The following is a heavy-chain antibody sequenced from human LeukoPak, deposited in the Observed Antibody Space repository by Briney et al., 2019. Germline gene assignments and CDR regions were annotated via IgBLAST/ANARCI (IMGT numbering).Heavy chain of an antibody. Sequence: GRSLRLSCAASGFTFSSYGMHWVRQAPGKGLESVAVISYDGSNKYYADSVKGRFTISRDNSKNTLYLQMNSLRAEDTAVYYCAKVITAMVTSYYYGMDVWGKGTTVTVSS. D-gene: IGHD5-18*01. V-gene: IGHV3-30*18. CDR1: GFTFSSYG. J-gene: IGHJ6*04. CDR2: ISYDGSNK. CDR3: AKVITAMVTSYYYGMDV.